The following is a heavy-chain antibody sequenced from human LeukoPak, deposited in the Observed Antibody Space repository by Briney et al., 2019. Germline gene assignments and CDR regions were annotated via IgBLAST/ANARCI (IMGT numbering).Heavy chain of an antibody. J-gene: IGHJ4*02. CDR2: ISGSGGST. Sequence: GGPLRLSCAASGFTFSSYAMSWVRQAPGKGLEWVSAISGSGGSTYYADSVKGRFTISRDNSKNTPYLQMNSLRAEDTAVYYCASTGGHSSGYYYPGYWGQGTLVTVSS. V-gene: IGHV3-23*01. CDR3: ASTGGHSSGYYYPGY. CDR1: GFTFSSYA. D-gene: IGHD3-22*01.